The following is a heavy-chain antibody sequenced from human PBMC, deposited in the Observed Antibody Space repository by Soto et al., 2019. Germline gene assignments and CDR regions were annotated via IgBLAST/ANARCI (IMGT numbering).Heavy chain of an antibody. CDR2: MNPNSGNT. Sequence: ASVKVSCKASGYTFTSYDINWVRQATGQGLEWMGWMNPNSGNTGYAQKFQGRVTMTRNTSISTAYMELSSLRSEDTAVYYCARVAAAAGISYYYMDVWGKGTTVTVSS. J-gene: IGHJ6*03. CDR3: ARVAAAAGISYYYMDV. V-gene: IGHV1-8*01. D-gene: IGHD6-13*01. CDR1: GYTFTSYD.